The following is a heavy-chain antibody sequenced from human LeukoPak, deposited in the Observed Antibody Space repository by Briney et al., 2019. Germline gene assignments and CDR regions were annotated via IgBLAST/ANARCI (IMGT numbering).Heavy chain of an antibody. D-gene: IGHD6-19*01. CDR3: ASSSSGWLPYFDY. CDR2: ISSSSSYI. Sequence: PGGSLRLSCAASGFTFSSYSMNWVRQAPGKGLEWVSSISSSSSYIYYADSVKGRLTISRDNAKNSLYLQMNSLRAEDTAVYYCASSSSGWLPYFDYWGQGTLVTVSS. J-gene: IGHJ4*02. V-gene: IGHV3-21*01. CDR1: GFTFSSYS.